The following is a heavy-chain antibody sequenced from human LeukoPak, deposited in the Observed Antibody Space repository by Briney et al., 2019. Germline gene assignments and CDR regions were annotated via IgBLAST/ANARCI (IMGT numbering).Heavy chain of an antibody. J-gene: IGHJ3*02. CDR1: GSSIATYS. CDR2: IYSTGST. Sequence: SETLSLTCTVSGSSIATYSWSWIRQPPGKGLEWVGYIYSTGSTYYNPSLKSRVTMSLDTSKNQFSLRLSSVTAADTAIFYCARHRAGMATITDDAFDMWGQGTMVTVSS. V-gene: IGHV4-59*08. D-gene: IGHD5-24*01. CDR3: ARHRAGMATITDDAFDM.